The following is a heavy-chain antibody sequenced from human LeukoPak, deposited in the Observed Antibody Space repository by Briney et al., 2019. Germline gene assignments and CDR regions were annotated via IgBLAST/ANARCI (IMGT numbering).Heavy chain of an antibody. CDR2: IYYSGST. D-gene: IGHD6-13*01. CDR3: AREVGAAATDY. V-gene: IGHV4-39*07. Sequence: SGTLSLTCTVSGGSISSSSYYWGWIRQPPGKGLEWIGSIYYSGSTYYNPSLKSRVTISVDTSKNQFSLKLSSVTAADTAVYYCAREVGAAATDYWGQGTLVTVSS. J-gene: IGHJ4*02. CDR1: GGSISSSSYY.